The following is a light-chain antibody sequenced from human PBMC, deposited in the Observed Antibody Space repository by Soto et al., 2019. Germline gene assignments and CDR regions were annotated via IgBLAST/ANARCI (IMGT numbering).Light chain of an antibody. CDR2: GAS. CDR1: QSIRSY. Sequence: DIQMTQSPASLSSSVGDRATITCRASQSIRSYLNWYQKKPGKAPKVLIFGASSLQGGVPSRFSGSGSGTDFTLTISSLQPEDFATYYCQQSCTTPYTFGQGTKLEIK. V-gene: IGKV1-39*01. J-gene: IGKJ2*01. CDR3: QQSCTTPYT.